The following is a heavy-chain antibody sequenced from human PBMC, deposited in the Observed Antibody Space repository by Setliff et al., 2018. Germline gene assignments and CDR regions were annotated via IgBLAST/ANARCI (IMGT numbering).Heavy chain of an antibody. Sequence: GGSLRLSCAASGFTFSSYPMHWVRQTPGKGLEWVAAVSFDGRNKYYEDSVKGRFTISRDDSKNTLYLQMNSLRPEDTAVYYCAKDSLSGWSAVDYWGQGTLVTVSS. CDR1: GFTFSSYP. V-gene: IGHV3-30*04. J-gene: IGHJ4*02. CDR2: VSFDGRNK. D-gene: IGHD6-19*01. CDR3: AKDSLSGWSAVDY.